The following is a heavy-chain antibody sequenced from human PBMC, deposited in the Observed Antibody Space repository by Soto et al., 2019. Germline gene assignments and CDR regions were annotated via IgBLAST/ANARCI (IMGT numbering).Heavy chain of an antibody. CDR3: AKDPIPGYCSGGSCYSYFDF. J-gene: IGHJ4*02. D-gene: IGHD2-15*01. CDR2: ISGSGGST. CDR1: GFTFSSYA. Sequence: GGSLRLSCAASGFTFSSYAMSWVRQAPGKGLEWVSAISGSGGSTYYADSVKGRFTISRDNSKNTLYLQMNSLRAEDTAVYYCAKDPIPGYCSGGSCYSYFDFWGQGTLVTVSS. V-gene: IGHV3-23*01.